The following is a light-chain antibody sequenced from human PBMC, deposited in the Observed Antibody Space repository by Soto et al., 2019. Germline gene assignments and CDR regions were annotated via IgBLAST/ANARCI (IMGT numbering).Light chain of an antibody. CDR3: QQRINWPLT. CDR1: QSVSSY. Sequence: EIVLTQSPATLSLSPGERATLSCRASQSVSSYLAWYQQKPGQAPRLLIYDASNRATGIPARFSGSGSGTDFTLTISSLEPEDFAVYYCQQRINWPLTFGGGTKVEFK. J-gene: IGKJ4*01. CDR2: DAS. V-gene: IGKV3-11*01.